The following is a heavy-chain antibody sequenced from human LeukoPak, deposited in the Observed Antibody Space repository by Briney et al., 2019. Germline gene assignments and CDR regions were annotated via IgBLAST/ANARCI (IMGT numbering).Heavy chain of an antibody. CDR1: GFTVSSNY. CDR2: IDSSSGYI. D-gene: IGHD6-13*01. J-gene: IGHJ4*02. V-gene: IGHV3-21*01. Sequence: GGSLRLSCAASGFTVSSNYMSWVRQAPGKGLEWVSSIDSSSGYIYYADSVKGRFTISRDNAKNSLYLQMNSLRADDTAVYYCARDSSSWYCFDYWGQGTLVTVSS. CDR3: ARDSSSWYCFDY.